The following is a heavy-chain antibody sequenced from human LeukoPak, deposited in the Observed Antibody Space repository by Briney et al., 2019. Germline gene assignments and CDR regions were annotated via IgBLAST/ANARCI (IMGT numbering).Heavy chain of an antibody. J-gene: IGHJ4*02. V-gene: IGHV4-30-2*01. CDR1: GGSISSGGYY. CDR2: IYHSGST. D-gene: IGHD2-21*01. CDR3: ARDGCGGDFYDRYFDY. Sequence: TLSLTSTVSGGSISSGGYYWSWIRQPPGKGLEWIGYIYHSGSTYYNPSLKSRVTISVDRSNNQFSLKLSSVTAADTAVYYCARDGCGGDFYDRYFDYWGQGTLVTVSS.